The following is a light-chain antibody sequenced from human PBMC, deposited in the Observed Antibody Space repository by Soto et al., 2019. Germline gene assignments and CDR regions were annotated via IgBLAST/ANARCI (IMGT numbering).Light chain of an antibody. V-gene: IGKV1-5*01. CDR3: QQYNSYPYT. J-gene: IGKJ2*01. CDR2: DAS. CDR1: QSISSW. Sequence: DIQMTQSPSTLSASVGDRVTITCRDSQSISSWLAWYQQKPGKAPKLLIYDASSLESGVPSRFSGSGSGTEFTLTISSMQPDDFATYYCQQYNSYPYTFGQGTKVDIK.